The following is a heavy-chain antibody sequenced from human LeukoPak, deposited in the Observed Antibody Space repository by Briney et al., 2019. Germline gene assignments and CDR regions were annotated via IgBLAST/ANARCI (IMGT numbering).Heavy chain of an antibody. CDR3: ARCGVDYAYPLDY. Sequence: SEALSLTCTVSGGSISSSNYYWGWIRQPPGQGLERIGNIYYSGSTYYNPSFKSRLTISVDTSKNQFSLKLSSVTAADTAVLYCARCGVDYAYPLDYGGQGTRVTVSS. J-gene: IGHJ4*02. D-gene: IGHD5-12*01. CDR1: GGSISSSNYY. V-gene: IGHV4-39*01. CDR2: IYYSGST.